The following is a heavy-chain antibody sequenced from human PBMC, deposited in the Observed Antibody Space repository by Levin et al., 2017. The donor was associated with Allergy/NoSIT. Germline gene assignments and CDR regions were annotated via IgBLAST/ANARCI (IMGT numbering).Heavy chain of an antibody. CDR3: ARDFTYYGDASAYYDAFDI. J-gene: IGHJ3*02. V-gene: IGHV3-7*01. D-gene: IGHD3-22*01. CDR1: GFTFSTYW. CDR2: IRRDGSQI. Sequence: GGSLRLSCAASGFTFSTYWMTWVRQAPGKGLEWVANIRRDGSQIHYVDSVRGRFTISRDNAKNSLYLQMSILSAEDTAVYYCARDFTYYGDASAYYDAFDIWGQGTMVTVSS.